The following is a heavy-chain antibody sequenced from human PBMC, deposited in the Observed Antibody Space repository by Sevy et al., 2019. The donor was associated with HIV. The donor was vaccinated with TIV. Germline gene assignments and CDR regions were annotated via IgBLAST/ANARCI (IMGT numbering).Heavy chain of an antibody. CDR2: INPSGGST. CDR3: ARSGYCSTARCXYSYXXXXX. J-gene: IGHJ6*03. CDR1: GYXXTSYY. D-gene: IGHD2-2*03. Sequence: ASVKVSCKASGYXXTSYYMHWMRQAPGQGLEWVGMINPSGGSTSYAQKFQGRITMTRETSTTTVYMELSSLRSEDTAVYYCARSGYCSTARCXYSYXXXXXXXXXTTVTXSS. V-gene: IGHV1-46*01.